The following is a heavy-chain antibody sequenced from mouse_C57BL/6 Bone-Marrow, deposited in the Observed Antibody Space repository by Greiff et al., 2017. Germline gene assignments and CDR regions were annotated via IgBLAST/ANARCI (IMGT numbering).Heavy chain of an antibody. Sequence: QVQLQQSGAELARPGASVKLSCKASGYTFTSYGISWVKQRTGQGLEWIGEIYPRSGNTYYNEKFKGKATLTADKSSSTAYMELRSLTAEDSAVYFCARRGISYGAMDYWGQGTSVTVSS. CDR1: GYTFTSYG. CDR3: ARRGISYGAMDY. V-gene: IGHV1-81*01. CDR2: IYPRSGNT. D-gene: IGHD2-10*02. J-gene: IGHJ4*01.